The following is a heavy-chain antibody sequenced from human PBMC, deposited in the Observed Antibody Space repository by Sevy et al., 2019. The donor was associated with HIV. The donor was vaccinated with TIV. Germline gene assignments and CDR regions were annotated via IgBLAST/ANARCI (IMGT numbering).Heavy chain of an antibody. Sequence: ASVKVSCQASGYTFSNYGVTWVRQAPGQGLEWMGWISGYNGNKKYAQKFQDRVIMTTETATNTAYMELRSLRSDDTAVYYCVRDESFSLIVVDPDYWGQGTLVTVSS. V-gene: IGHV1-18*01. CDR1: GYTFSNYG. CDR3: VRDESFSLIVVDPDY. D-gene: IGHD3-22*01. CDR2: ISGYNGNK. J-gene: IGHJ4*02.